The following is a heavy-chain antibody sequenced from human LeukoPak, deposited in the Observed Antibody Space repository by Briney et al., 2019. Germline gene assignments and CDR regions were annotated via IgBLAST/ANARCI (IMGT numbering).Heavy chain of an antibody. J-gene: IGHJ5*02. CDR1: GYTFTSYG. V-gene: IGHV1-18*01. D-gene: IGHD3-10*01. CDR3: ARAGSYYYGDNWFDP. CDR2: ISAYNGNT. Sequence: ASVKVFCKASGYTFTSYGISWVRQAPGQGLEWMGWISAYNGNTNYAQKLQGRVTMTTDTSTSTAYMELRGLRSDDTAVYYCARAGSYYYGDNWFDPWGQGTLVTVSS.